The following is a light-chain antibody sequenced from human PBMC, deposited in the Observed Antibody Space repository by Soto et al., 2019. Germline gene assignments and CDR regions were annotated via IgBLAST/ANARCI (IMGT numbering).Light chain of an antibody. CDR1: QSVTSNY. CDR2: GIS. J-gene: IGKJ5*01. CDR3: QQRSNWLT. Sequence: EIVLTQSPATLSLSPWERATLSCRASQSVTSNYLAWYQQKPGKAPRLLIHGISNRATGVPDRFSGSGSGTDLTLTISSLEPEDFAVYYCQQRSNWLTFGQGTRLEIK. V-gene: IGKV3-11*01.